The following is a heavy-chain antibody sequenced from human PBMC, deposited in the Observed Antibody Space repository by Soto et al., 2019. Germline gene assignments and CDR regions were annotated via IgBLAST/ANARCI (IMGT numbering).Heavy chain of an antibody. CDR1: GYSISSSNW. J-gene: IGHJ5*02. CDR3: ARSQGSNWFDP. V-gene: IGHV4-28*01. CDR2: IYYSGST. Sequence: PSETLSLTCAVPGYSISSSNWWGWIRQPPGKGLEWIGYIYYSGSTYYNPSLKSRVTMSVDTSKNQFSLKLSSVTAVDTAVYYCARSQGSNWFDPWGQGTLVTVSS.